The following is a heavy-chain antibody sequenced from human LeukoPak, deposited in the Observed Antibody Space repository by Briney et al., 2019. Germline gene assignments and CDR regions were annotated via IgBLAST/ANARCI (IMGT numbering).Heavy chain of an antibody. CDR1: GYTFTSYY. CDR2: INPSGGST. Sequence: GASVKVSCKASGYTFTSYYMHWVRQAPGQGLEWMGIINPSGGSTSYAQKFQGRVTMTRDMSTSTVYMELSSLRSEDTAVYYCARDRGTMIVVAPGVFDYWGQGTLVTVSS. V-gene: IGHV1-46*01. CDR3: ARDRGTMIVVAPGVFDY. D-gene: IGHD3-22*01. J-gene: IGHJ4*02.